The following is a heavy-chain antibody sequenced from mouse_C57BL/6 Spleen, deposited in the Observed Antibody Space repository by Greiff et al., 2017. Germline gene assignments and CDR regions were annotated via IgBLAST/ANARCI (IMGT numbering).Heavy chain of an antibody. Sequence: QVQLQQSGPELVKPGASVKISCKASGYAFSSSWMNWVKQRPGKGLEWIGRIYPGDGDTNYNGKFKGKVTLTADKSSSTDYMRLSSLTSEDSAVYSCARDGYFSPPGFAYGGQGTLVTVSA. V-gene: IGHV1-82*01. CDR1: GYAFSSSW. J-gene: IGHJ3*01. CDR3: ARDGYFSPPGFAY. CDR2: IYPGDGDT. D-gene: IGHD2-3*01.